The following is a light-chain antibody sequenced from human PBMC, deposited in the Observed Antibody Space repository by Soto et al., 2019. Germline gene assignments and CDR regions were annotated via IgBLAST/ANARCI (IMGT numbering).Light chain of an antibody. CDR2: EAS. V-gene: IGKV1-33*01. CDR1: EHISKY. Sequence: DIQMTQLPSSLSASVGDRVTITCQASEHISKYLTWYQQKPGKAPKLLISEASNLETGVPSRFSGSGSGTDFTVTISRLQPDDIATYFCQHYEDLPRTFGQGTRLEIK. CDR3: QHYEDLPRT. J-gene: IGKJ5*01.